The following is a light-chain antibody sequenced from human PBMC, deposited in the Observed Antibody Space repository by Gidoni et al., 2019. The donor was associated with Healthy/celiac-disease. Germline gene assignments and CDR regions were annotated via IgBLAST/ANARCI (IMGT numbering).Light chain of an antibody. V-gene: IGKV1-39*01. Sequence: DIQMTQSPSSLSASVGDRVTITCRASQSISSYVNWYQQKPGKAPKLLIYAASSLQSGVPPRFSGSGSGTDFTLTISSLQPEDFATYYCQQGYSTPWTFGQGTKVEIK. CDR1: QSISSY. CDR3: QQGYSTPWT. CDR2: AAS. J-gene: IGKJ1*01.